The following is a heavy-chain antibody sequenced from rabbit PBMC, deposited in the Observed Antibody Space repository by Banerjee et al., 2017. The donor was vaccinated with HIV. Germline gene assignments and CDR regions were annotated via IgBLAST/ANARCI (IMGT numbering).Heavy chain of an antibody. V-gene: IGHV1S47*01. J-gene: IGHJ3*01. CDR3: VRDASSSGYVTRLDL. CDR1: EFDLSSYG. Sequence: QEQLEESGGGLVKPEGSLTLTCKASEFDLSSYGMSWVRQAPGKGLEWIGFIDPVFGSTYYASGVNGRFTISSHNAQNTLYLQLNSLTAADTATYFCVRDASSSGYVTRLDLWGPGTLVTVS. D-gene: IGHD1-1*01. CDR2: IDPVFGST.